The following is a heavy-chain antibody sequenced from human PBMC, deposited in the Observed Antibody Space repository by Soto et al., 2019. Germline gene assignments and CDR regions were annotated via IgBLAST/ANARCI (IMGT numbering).Heavy chain of an antibody. CDR1: GFTFSSYA. CDR3: AKVPHCSSTSCYDYYYYGMDV. J-gene: IGHJ6*02. D-gene: IGHD2-2*01. Sequence: GGSLRLSCAASGFTFSSYAMSWVRQAPGKGLEWVSAISGSGGSTYYADSVKGRFTISRDNSKNTLYLQMNSLRAEDTAVYYCAKVPHCSSTSCYDYYYYGMDVWGQGTTVTVSS. CDR2: ISGSGGST. V-gene: IGHV3-23*01.